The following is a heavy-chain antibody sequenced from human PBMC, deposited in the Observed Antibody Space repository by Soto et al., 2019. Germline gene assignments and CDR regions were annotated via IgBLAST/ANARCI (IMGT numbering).Heavy chain of an antibody. J-gene: IGHJ4*02. D-gene: IGHD6-6*01. CDR1: GGSISSGGYY. CDR3: ARDPIRRVAARTTYYLDY. Sequence: QVQLQESGPGLVKPSQTLSLTCTVSGGSISSGGYYWSWIRQHPGKGLEWIGYIYYSGSTYYNPSRKSRVTLSVDTSKNQFSLKLSSVTAADTAVDYCARDPIRRVAARTTYYLDYWGQGTLVTFSS. CDR2: IYYSGST. V-gene: IGHV4-31*03.